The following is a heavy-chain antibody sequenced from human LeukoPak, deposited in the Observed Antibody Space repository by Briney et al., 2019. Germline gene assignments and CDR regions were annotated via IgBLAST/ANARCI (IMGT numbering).Heavy chain of an antibody. V-gene: IGHV1-2*02. CDR3: ARADRLHGGPYLIGP. CDR2: INPNSGGT. J-gene: IGHJ5*02. CDR1: GYSFTDYY. D-gene: IGHD3-16*01. Sequence: ASVRVSCKTSGYSFTDYYMHWVRQAPGQGLEWMGWINPNSGGTNSAQKFQCRVTMTRDTSITTVYMEVNWLTSDDTAIYYCARADRLHGGPYLIGPWGQGTLVTVSS.